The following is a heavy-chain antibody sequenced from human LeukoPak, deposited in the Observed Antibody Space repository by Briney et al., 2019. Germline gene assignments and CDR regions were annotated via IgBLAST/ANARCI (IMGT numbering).Heavy chain of an antibody. Sequence: PSETLSLTCAVSGGSSSGSYGSWTRQPPGKGLECIGYIYTSGSTNSNPSLKSRVTISGDTSNNQFSLRLSSMTATDTAVYYCARHAHGKNHAFDIWGQGTMVAVSS. CDR1: GGSSSGSY. J-gene: IGHJ3*02. D-gene: IGHD1-14*01. CDR2: IYTSGST. V-gene: IGHV4-4*09. CDR3: ARHAHGKNHAFDI.